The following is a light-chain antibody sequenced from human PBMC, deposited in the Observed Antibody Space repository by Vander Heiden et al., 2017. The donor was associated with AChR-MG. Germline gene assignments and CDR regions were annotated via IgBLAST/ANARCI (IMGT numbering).Light chain of an antibody. Sequence: DIQLTHSPSSLSASVGDRVTIACRASGTVSNYLNWYQQKPGKAPKLVIYDASILQSGVPSRFSGTGSGADFSLTISSLQAEESATYYCQQSYSAPRTFGQGTKVEIK. V-gene: IGKV1-39*01. CDR3: QQSYSAPRT. CDR1: GTVSNY. CDR2: DAS. J-gene: IGKJ1*01.